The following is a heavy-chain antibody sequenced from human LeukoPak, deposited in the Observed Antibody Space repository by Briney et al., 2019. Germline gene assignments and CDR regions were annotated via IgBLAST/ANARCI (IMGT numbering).Heavy chain of an antibody. CDR3: ARDWVVLLWFGELSHGMDV. J-gene: IGHJ6*04. CDR2: IYYSGST. CDR1: GGSISSGDYY. V-gene: IGHV4-30-4*01. Sequence: PSETLSLTCTVSGGSISSGDYYWSWIRQPPGKGLEWIGYIYYSGSTYYNPSLKSRVTISVDTSKNQFSLKLSSVTAADTAVYYCARDWVVLLWFGELSHGMDVWGEGTTVTVSS. D-gene: IGHD3-10*01.